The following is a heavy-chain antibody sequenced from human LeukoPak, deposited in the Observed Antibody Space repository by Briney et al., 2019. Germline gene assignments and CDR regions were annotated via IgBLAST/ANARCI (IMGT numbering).Heavy chain of an antibody. J-gene: IGHJ5*02. CDR2: ISAYNGNT. Sequence: ASVRVSCKASGYTFTSYGISWVRQAPGQGLEWMGWISAYNGNTNYAQKLQGRVTMTTDTSTSTAYMELRSLRSDDTAVYYCARVYSSSWYINVDPWGQGTLVTVSS. D-gene: IGHD6-13*01. CDR3: ARVYSSSWYINVDP. CDR1: GYTFTSYG. V-gene: IGHV1-18*01.